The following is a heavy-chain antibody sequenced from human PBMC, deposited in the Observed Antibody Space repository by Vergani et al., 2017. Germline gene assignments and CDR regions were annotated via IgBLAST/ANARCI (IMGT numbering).Heavy chain of an antibody. CDR1: GFTFSSYG. V-gene: IGHV3-30*18. Sequence: QVQLVESGGGVVQPGRSLRLSCAASGFTFSSYGMHWVRQAPGKGLEWVAVISYEGSNKYYADSVKGRFTISRDNSKYTLYLQMNSLRAEDKAVYYCAKDRGSSGYLDYYGMDVWGQGTTVTVSS. D-gene: IGHD6-13*01. J-gene: IGHJ6*02. CDR3: AKDRGSSGYLDYYGMDV. CDR2: ISYEGSNK.